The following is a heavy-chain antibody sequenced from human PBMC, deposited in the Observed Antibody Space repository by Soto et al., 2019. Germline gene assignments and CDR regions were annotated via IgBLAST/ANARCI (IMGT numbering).Heavy chain of an antibody. V-gene: IGHV3-20*01. CDR3: ARTGEYYGSGTYSVYYYYYMDV. CDR1: GFNFDDYG. CDR2: INWNGGST. D-gene: IGHD3-10*01. Sequence: GGSLRLSCAASGFNFDDYGMSWVRQAPGKGLEWVSGINWNGGSTGYADSVKGRFTISRDNAKNSLYLQMNSLRADDTALYHCARTGEYYGSGTYSVYYYYYMDVWGKGTTVTVSS. J-gene: IGHJ6*03.